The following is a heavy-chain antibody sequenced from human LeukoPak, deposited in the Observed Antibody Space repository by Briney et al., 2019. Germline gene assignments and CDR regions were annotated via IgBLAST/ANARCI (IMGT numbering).Heavy chain of an antibody. CDR2: IHDTGST. V-gene: IGHV4-59*08. CDR1: GGSISTYY. CDR3: ARVGPYSYYFGMDV. J-gene: IGHJ6*02. D-gene: IGHD1-26*01. Sequence: SETLSLTCTVSGGSISTYYWSWIRQSPGKGLDWIGYIHDTGSTNYNPSLKSRVSISVDRSKSQFSLHLCSVTAADTAVYFCARVGPYSYYFGMDVWGRGTTVTVSS.